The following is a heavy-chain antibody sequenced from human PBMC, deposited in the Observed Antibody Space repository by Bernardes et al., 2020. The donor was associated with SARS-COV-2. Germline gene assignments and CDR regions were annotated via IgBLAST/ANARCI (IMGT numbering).Heavy chain of an antibody. CDR3: ARAGGGGHAH. J-gene: IGHJ4*02. Sequence: SQTLSLTCAISGDSVSRYGATWHWVRQSPSGGLEWLGRTYYKSKWFQEYGTSVKSRIIISPDHLRNQVSLQLSSLTPGDTAVYYCARAGGGGHAHWGPGTMVTVSS. CDR1: GDSVSRYGAT. D-gene: IGHD2-15*01. CDR2: TYYKSKWFQ. V-gene: IGHV6-1*01.